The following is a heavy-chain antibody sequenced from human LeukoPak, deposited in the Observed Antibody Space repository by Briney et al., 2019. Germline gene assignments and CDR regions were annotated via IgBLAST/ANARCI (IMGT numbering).Heavy chain of an antibody. D-gene: IGHD3-22*01. CDR2: IYTSGST. CDR1: GGSISSYY. J-gene: IGHJ5*02. CDR3: ARDRYYYDSSGYLNWFDP. Sequence: SETLSLTCTVSGGSISSYYWSWIRQPPGKGLEWIGRIYTSGSTNYNPSLKSRVTTSVDTSKNQFSLKLSSVTAADTAAYYCARDRYYYDSSGYLNWFDPWGQGTLVTVSS. V-gene: IGHV4-4*07.